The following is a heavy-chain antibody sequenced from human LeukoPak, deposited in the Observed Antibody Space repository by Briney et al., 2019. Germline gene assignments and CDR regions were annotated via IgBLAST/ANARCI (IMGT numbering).Heavy chain of an antibody. CDR2: IYYSGST. Sequence: SETLSLTCTVSGGSISSGDFRWSWIRQPPGKGLEWIGYIYYSGSTYYNPSLKSRVTISVDTSKNQFSLKLSSVTAADTAVYYCARDLLYSSPGFDYWGQGTLVTVSS. J-gene: IGHJ4*02. CDR3: ARDLLYSSPGFDY. CDR1: GGSISSGDFR. V-gene: IGHV4-30-4*08. D-gene: IGHD6-13*01.